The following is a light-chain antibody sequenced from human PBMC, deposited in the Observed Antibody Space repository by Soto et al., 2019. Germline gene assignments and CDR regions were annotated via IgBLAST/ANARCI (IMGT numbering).Light chain of an antibody. CDR1: ESVSRN. CDR2: DAS. CDR3: QQYYTWPRGT. Sequence: EVVMTQSPATLSVSPGERATLSCRASESVSRNLAWYQQKPGQAPRLLIYDASTRATGIPDWFSGSGSGTEFTLTISSLQSEDFGVYYCQQYYTWPRGTFGQGTKVDI. V-gene: IGKV3-15*01. J-gene: IGKJ1*01.